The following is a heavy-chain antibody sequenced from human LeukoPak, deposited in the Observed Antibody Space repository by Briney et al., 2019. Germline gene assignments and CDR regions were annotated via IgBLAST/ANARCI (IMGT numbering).Heavy chain of an antibody. D-gene: IGHD6-19*01. CDR3: AKDLTGHSSGWYPVYFDY. CDR1: GFTFSSYG. CDR2: IRYDGSNK. Sequence: GGSLRLSCAASGFTFSSYGMHWVRQAPGKGLEWVALIRYDGSNKYYADSVKGRFTISRDNSKNTLYLQMNSLRVEDTAVYYCAKDLTGHSSGWYPVYFDYWGQGTLVTVSS. V-gene: IGHV3-30*02. J-gene: IGHJ4*02.